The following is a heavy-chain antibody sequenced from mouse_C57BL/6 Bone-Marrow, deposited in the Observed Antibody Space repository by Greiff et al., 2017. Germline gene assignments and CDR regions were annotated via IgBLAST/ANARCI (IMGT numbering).Heavy chain of an antibody. D-gene: IGHD1-1*01. CDR2: ISYDGSN. V-gene: IGHV3-6*01. CDR3: AREGSFYYFDY. CDR1: GYSITSGYY. Sequence: EVKLQESGPGLVKPSQSLSLTCSVTGYSITSGYYWNWIRQFPGNKLEWMGYISYDGSNNYNPSLKNRISITRDTSKNQFFLKLNSVTTEDTATYYCAREGSFYYFDYWGQGTTLTVSS. J-gene: IGHJ2*01.